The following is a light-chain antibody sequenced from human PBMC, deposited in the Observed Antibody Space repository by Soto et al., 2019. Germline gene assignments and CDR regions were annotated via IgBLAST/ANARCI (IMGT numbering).Light chain of an antibody. CDR1: SSDVGGYNF. Sequence: QSVLTQPASVSGSPGQSITTSCTGTSSDVGGYNFVSWFQQHPGKAPKLMIFEVTSRPSGVSNRFSGSKSGNTASLTISGLQPEDEADYYCSSYTTSSTLVFGTGTKVTVL. J-gene: IGLJ1*01. CDR2: EVT. V-gene: IGLV2-14*03. CDR3: SSYTTSSTLV.